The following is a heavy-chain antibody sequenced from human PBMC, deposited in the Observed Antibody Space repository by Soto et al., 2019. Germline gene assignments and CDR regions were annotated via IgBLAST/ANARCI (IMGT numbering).Heavy chain of an antibody. CDR3: AKDMGVNYYDSSGXLGAYSFDY. V-gene: IGHV3-23*01. CDR1: GFSFSSHV. J-gene: IGHJ4*02. CDR2: ISGSGGGT. Sequence: PGGSLRLSCAASGFSFSSHVMSWVRQAPGKGLEWVSSISGSGGGTYYADSVKGRFIISRDNSKNTLDLQMNSLRVEDTAVYYCAKDMGVNYYDSSGXLGAYSFDYWGQGTLVTVSS. D-gene: IGHD3-22*01.